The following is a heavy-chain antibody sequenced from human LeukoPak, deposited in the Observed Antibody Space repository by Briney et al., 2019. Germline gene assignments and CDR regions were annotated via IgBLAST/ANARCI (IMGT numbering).Heavy chain of an antibody. D-gene: IGHD6-6*01. CDR1: GGSISSSTYY. CDR3: ARELWRSSSGRWFDP. J-gene: IGHJ5*02. V-gene: IGHV4-39*07. Sequence: SETLSLTCSVSGGSISSSTYYWVWIRQPPGKRLEWIRSIYYSGNTYYNPSLKCRVTISIDTSKNQFSLKLSSVTAADTAVYYCARELWRSSSGRWFDPWGQGTLVTVSS. CDR2: IYYSGNT.